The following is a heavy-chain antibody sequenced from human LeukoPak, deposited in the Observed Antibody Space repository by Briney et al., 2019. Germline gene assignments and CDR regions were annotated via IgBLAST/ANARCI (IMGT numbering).Heavy chain of an antibody. CDR3: SRESGAFSPFGY. Sequence: SGTLSLTCGVSGGTTSSTNWWSSVRQPPGQGLQWIPEISLRGDTNYNPSLKSRVTMSLDRSKNHLSLALTSVTAADTAVYYCSRESGAFSPFGYWFQGTLVTVSS. CDR2: ISLRGDT. D-gene: IGHD5-12*01. CDR1: GGTTSSTNW. V-gene: IGHV4-4*02. J-gene: IGHJ4*02.